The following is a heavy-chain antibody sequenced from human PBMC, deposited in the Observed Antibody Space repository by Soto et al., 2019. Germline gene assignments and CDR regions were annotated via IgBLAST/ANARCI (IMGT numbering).Heavy chain of an antibody. CDR3: ARVGISSSDAFDI. V-gene: IGHV4-31*03. J-gene: IGHJ3*02. CDR2: IYNSGNT. CDR1: GGSISSGGYY. D-gene: IGHD6-6*01. Sequence: SETLSLTCTGSGGSISSGGYYWSWIRQHPGKGLEWIGYIYNSGNTYYNPSLKSRVTISVDTSTNQFSLKLSSVTAADTAMYYCARVGISSSDAFDIWGHGTMVTVSS.